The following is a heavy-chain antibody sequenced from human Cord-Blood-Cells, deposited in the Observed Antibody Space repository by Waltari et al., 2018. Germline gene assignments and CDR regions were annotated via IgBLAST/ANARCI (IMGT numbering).Heavy chain of an antibody. D-gene: IGHD3-3*01. CDR3: ASILRFLEWLYFDY. CDR2: IKQDGSEK. V-gene: IGHV3-7*01. J-gene: IGHJ4*02. Sequence: EVQLVESGGGLVQPGGSLRLSCAASGFTFSSYWMSWVRQAPGKGLEWVANIKQDGSEKYYVDAGKGRFTISRDNAKNSLYLQMNSLRAEDTAVYYCASILRFLEWLYFDYWGQGTLVTVSS. CDR1: GFTFSSYW.